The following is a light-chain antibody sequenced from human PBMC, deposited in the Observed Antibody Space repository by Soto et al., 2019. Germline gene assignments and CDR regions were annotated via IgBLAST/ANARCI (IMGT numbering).Light chain of an antibody. CDR3: LLSYSGSDWV. V-gene: IGLV7-46*01. CDR2: DTN. CDR1: TEAVTSGHY. J-gene: IGLJ3*02. Sequence: QAVVTQEPSLPVSPGGTVTLTCDSSTEAVTSGHYPYWFQQKPGQAPRTLIADTNNKFSWTPARFAGSLLGGEAALTLSGEQPEDEAEYFCLLSYSGSDWVFGGGTKLTVL.